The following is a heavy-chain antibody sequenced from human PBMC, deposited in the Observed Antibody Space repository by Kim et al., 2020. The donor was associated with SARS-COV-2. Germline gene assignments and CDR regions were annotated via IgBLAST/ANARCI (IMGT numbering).Heavy chain of an antibody. Sequence: GGSLRLSCAASGFTFSSYGMHWVRQAPGKGLEWVAVISYDGSNKYYADSVKGRFTISRDNSKNTLYLQMNSLRAEDTAVYYCANAPTYYYDSSGYADDYWGQGTLVTVSS. CDR3: ANAPTYYYDSSGYADDY. CDR2: ISYDGSNK. J-gene: IGHJ4*02. CDR1: GFTFSSYG. D-gene: IGHD3-22*01. V-gene: IGHV3-30*18.